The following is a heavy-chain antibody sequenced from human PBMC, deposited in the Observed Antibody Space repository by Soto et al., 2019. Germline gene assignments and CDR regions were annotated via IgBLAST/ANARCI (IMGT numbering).Heavy chain of an antibody. J-gene: IGHJ5*02. Sequence: QVQLVQSGAEVKKPGSSVKVSCKASGGTFSSYAISWVRQAPGQGLEWMGGIIPIFGTANYAQKFQGRVTITADESTSTAYRELSSLRSEDTAVYYCASSIAARPFGGETAYNWFDPWGQGTLVTVSS. CDR3: ASSIAARPFGGETAYNWFDP. D-gene: IGHD6-6*01. V-gene: IGHV1-69*12. CDR2: IIPIFGTA. CDR1: GGTFSSYA.